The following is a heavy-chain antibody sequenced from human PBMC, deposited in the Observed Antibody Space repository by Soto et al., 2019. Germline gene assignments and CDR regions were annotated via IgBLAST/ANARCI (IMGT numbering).Heavy chain of an antibody. CDR2: IYYSGST. J-gene: IGHJ4*02. D-gene: IGHD3-10*01. CDR1: GGSISSYY. V-gene: IGHV4-59*08. CDR3: ARLYYYGSGSYKFDY. Sequence: SETLSLTCTVSGGSISSYYWSWIRQPPGKGLEWIGYIYYSGSTNYNPSLKSRVTISVDTSKNQFSLKLSSVTAADTAVYYCARLYYYGSGSYKFDYWGQGTLVTVSS.